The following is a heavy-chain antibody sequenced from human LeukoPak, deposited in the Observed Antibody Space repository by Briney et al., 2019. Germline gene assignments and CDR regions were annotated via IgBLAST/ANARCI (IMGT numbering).Heavy chain of an antibody. Sequence: GASVKVSCKASGYTFTGYYMHEVRQAPGQGLEWMGWINPNSGGTNYAQKFQGRVTMTRDTSISTAYMELSRLRSDDTAVYYCARARVRYSYGQYYFDYWGQGTLVTVSS. J-gene: IGHJ4*02. CDR2: INPNSGGT. D-gene: IGHD5-18*01. V-gene: IGHV1-2*02. CDR1: GYTFTGYY. CDR3: ARARVRYSYGQYYFDY.